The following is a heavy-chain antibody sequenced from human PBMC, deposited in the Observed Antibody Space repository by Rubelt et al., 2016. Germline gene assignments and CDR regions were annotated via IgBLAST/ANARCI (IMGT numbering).Heavy chain of an antibody. V-gene: IGHV1-18*01. CDR2: ISAYNGNT. J-gene: IGHJ2*01. CDR1: GYTFTSYG. D-gene: IGHD6-6*01. Sequence: QVQLVQSGAEVKKPGASVKVSCKASGYTFTSYGISWVRQAPGQGLEWMGWISAYNGNTNDAQKLQGRVTMTTETSTSTAYMELRSLRSDDTAVYYCARDRIRIAARQGWYFDLWGRGTLVTVSS. CDR3: ARDRIRIAARQGWYFDL.